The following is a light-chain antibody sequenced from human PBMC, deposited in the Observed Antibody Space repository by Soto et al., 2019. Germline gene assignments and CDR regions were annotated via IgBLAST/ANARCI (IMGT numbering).Light chain of an antibody. Sequence: EIVLTQSPGTLSLSPVERATLSCRASQSVSSSYLAWYQQKPGQAPRLLIYGASSRATGIPDRFSGSGSGTEFTLTISSLQSEDFAVYYCQHYGNSLTWTFGQGTKVDIK. CDR1: QSVSSSY. J-gene: IGKJ1*01. CDR3: QHYGNSLTWT. V-gene: IGKV3-20*01. CDR2: GAS.